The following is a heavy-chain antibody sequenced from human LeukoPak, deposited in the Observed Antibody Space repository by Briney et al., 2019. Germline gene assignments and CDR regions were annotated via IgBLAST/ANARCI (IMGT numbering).Heavy chain of an antibody. J-gene: IGHJ6*03. CDR3: ARRRDETATAAGYYHMDV. CDR2: IFPRGSI. CDR1: GASISSYY. D-gene: IGHD3-22*01. V-gene: IGHV4-4*09. Sequence: RPSETLSLTCTVSGASISSYYWSWFRRPPGKGLEWIAYIFPRGSINFNPSLKSRVSISVDGSKNNSPLDLTSVPAADTAVYSWARRRDETATAAGYYHMDVWGKGTTVTVSS.